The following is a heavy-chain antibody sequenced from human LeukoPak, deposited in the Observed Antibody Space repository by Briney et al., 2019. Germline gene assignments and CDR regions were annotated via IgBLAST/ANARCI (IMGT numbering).Heavy chain of an antibody. D-gene: IGHD6-13*01. CDR2: IKSKTDGGTT. V-gene: IGHV3-15*01. Sequence: GGSLRLSCAASGFTFSNAWMSWVRQAPGKGLEWVGRIKSKTDGGTTDYAAPVKGRFTISRDDSKNTLYLQMNSLKTEDTAVYYCTTDRLLSSSWYVLSGSYFLPRLDPNDEIDYWGQGTLVTASS. CDR1: GFTFSNAW. J-gene: IGHJ4*02. CDR3: TTDRLLSSSWYVLSGSYFLPRLDPNDEIDY.